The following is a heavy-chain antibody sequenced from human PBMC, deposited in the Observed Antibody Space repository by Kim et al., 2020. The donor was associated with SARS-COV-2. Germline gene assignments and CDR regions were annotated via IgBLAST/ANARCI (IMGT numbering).Heavy chain of an antibody. CDR1: GFTFSGYS. CDR3: ARDSGPQSSPIDY. J-gene: IGHJ4*02. CDR2: ISVSSRSSI. Sequence: GGSLRLSCTTSGFTFSGYSMNWVRQAPGKGLEWVSYISVSSRSSIYYADSVRGRFTIARDDAESSLSLQMNSLRDEDTAVYYCARDSGPQSSPIDYWGQGTLVTVSS. D-gene: IGHD6-13*01. V-gene: IGHV3-48*02.